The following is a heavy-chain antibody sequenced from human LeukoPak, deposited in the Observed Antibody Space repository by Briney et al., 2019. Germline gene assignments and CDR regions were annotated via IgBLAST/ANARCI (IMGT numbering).Heavy chain of an antibody. J-gene: IGHJ3*02. V-gene: IGHV1-8*01. CDR2: MNPNSGNT. CDR1: GYTFTSYD. Sequence: ASVKVSCKASGYTFTSYDINWVRQATGQGLEWMGWMNPNSGNTGYAQKFQGRVTMTRNTSISTAYMELSSLRSEDTAVYYCARDRAHTYYYDSSGPPAFDIWGQGTMVTVSS. D-gene: IGHD3-22*01. CDR3: ARDRAHTYYYDSSGPPAFDI.